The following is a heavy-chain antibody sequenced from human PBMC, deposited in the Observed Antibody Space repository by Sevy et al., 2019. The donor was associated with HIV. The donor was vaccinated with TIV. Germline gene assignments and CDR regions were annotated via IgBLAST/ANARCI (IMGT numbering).Heavy chain of an antibody. J-gene: IGHJ6*03. Sequence: GGSLRLSCTASGFTFGDYAMSWFRQAPGKGLEWVGFIRSKAYGGTTEYAASVKGRFTISRDDSKSIAYLQMNSLKTEDTAVYYCTGDVFELVSSGWYRYYYYYYMDVWGKRTTVTVSS. V-gene: IGHV3-49*03. CDR2: IRSKAYGGTT. D-gene: IGHD6-19*01. CDR1: GFTFGDYA. CDR3: TGDVFELVSSGWYRYYYYYYMDV.